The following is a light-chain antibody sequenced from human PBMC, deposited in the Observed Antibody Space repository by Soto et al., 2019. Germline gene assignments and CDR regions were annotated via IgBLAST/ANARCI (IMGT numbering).Light chain of an antibody. CDR3: CSYARGSTLV. J-gene: IGLJ3*02. Sequence: QSALTQPASVSGSPGQSITISCTGTSSDVGSYNLVSWYQQHPGKAPKLMIYEDSKRPSGVSNRFFGSKSGNTASLPISGLQAEDEADYFCCSYARGSTLVFGGGTKLTVL. CDR1: SSDVGSYNL. V-gene: IGLV2-23*01. CDR2: EDS.